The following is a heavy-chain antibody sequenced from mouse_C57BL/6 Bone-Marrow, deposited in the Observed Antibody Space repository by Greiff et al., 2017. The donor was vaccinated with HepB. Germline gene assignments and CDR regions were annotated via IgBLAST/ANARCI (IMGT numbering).Heavy chain of an antibody. J-gene: IGHJ2*01. CDR3: GSYYYGSRGYFDY. Sequence: QVQLKQPGAELVKPGASVKLSCKASGYTFTSYWMHWVKQRPGRGLEWIGRIDPNSGGTKYNEKFKSKATLTVDKPSSTAYMQLSSLTSEDSAVYYCGSYYYGSRGYFDYWGQGTTLTVSS. V-gene: IGHV1-72*01. CDR2: IDPNSGGT. D-gene: IGHD1-1*01. CDR1: GYTFTSYW.